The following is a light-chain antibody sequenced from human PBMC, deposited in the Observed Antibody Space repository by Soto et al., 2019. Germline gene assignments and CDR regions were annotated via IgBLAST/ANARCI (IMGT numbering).Light chain of an antibody. CDR3: QQANSFPRT. CDR2: DAS. CDR1: QSISSW. J-gene: IGKJ1*01. Sequence: DIQMTQSPSTLSASVGDRVTITCRASQSISSWLAWYQQKPGKAPKLLIYDASSLESGVPSRFSGSGSGTEFTLTISSLQPDDFATYYCQQANSFPRTFGQVTKVDIK. V-gene: IGKV1-5*01.